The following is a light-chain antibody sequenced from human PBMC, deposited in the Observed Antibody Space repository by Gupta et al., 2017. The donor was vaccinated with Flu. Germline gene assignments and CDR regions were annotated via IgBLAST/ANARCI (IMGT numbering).Light chain of an antibody. CDR1: QSVLTNY. CDR3: QQYGSAPKT. V-gene: IGKV3-20*01. CDR2: RAS. J-gene: IGKJ1*01. Sequence: EIVLTQSPDTLSLSPGERATLSCRASQSVLTNYLAWFQHRPGQAPRLLIFRASSRAADIPDRFSDSGSGTDFTLTINRLEPEDFAIYYCQQYGSAPKTFGQGTKVEIK.